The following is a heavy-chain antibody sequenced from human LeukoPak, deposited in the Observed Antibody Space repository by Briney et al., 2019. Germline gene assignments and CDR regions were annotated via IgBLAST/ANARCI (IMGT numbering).Heavy chain of an antibody. CDR3: AKEDYYGSGSYLGY. CDR1: GFTFSSYG. V-gene: IGHV3-30*18. D-gene: IGHD3-10*01. Sequence: GGSLRLSCAASGFTFSSYGMHWVRQAPGRGLEWVAVISYDGSNEYYADSVKGRFTIFRDNSKNTVYIQMNSVRVEDTAVYYCAKEDYYGSGSYLGYWGQGTLVTVSS. J-gene: IGHJ4*02. CDR2: ISYDGSNE.